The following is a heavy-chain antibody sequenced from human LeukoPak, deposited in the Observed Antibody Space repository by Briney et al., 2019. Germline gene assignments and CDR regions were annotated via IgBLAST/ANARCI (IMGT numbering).Heavy chain of an antibody. D-gene: IGHD3-10*01. CDR3: ARDHYYGSGTLYGMDV. V-gene: IGHV1-3*01. J-gene: IGHJ6*04. CDR1: GYTFTSYA. CDR2: INAGNGNT. Sequence: ASVKVSCKASGYTFTSYAMHWVRQAPGQRLEWKGWINAGNGNTKYSQKFQGRVTITRDTSASTAYMELSSLRSEDTAVYYCARDHYYGSGTLYGMDVWGKGTTVTVSS.